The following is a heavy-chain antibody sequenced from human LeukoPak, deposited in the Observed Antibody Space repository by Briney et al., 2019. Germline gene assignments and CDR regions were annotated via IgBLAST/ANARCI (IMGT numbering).Heavy chain of an antibody. J-gene: IGHJ6*03. CDR2: VFPPGST. V-gene: IGHV4-4*07. Sequence: PSETLSLTCSVSGTSITDYYWNWIRQPAGKGLEWIGRVFPPGSTNYSPSLKSRVVMSADASKNQFFLKLSSVTAADTAVYFCAGAAGLKGYSYYYHMDVWGKGTTVIVSS. D-gene: IGHD3/OR15-3a*01. CDR1: GTSITDYY. CDR3: AGAAGLKGYSYYYHMDV.